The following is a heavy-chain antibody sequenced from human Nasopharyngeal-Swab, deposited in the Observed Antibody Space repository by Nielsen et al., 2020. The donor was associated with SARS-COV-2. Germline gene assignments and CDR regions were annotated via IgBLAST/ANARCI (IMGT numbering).Heavy chain of an antibody. Sequence: VKVSCKASGGTFSSYAISWVRQAPGQGLEWMGGIIPIFGTANYAQKFQGRVTITADKSTSTAYMELSSLRSEDTAVYYCAIQHDSSSWYSDAFDIWGQGTMVTVSS. CDR2: IIPIFGTA. CDR3: AIQHDSSSWYSDAFDI. D-gene: IGHD6-13*01. J-gene: IGHJ3*02. V-gene: IGHV1-69*06. CDR1: GGTFSSYA.